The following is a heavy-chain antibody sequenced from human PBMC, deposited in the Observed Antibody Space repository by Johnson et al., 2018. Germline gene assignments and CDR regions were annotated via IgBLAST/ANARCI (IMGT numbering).Heavy chain of an antibody. CDR2: ISWNSGSI. CDR3: AKGVKNLYYCRSNSCYNYYDYGIVV. Sequence: EVQLVESGGGLVQPGRSLRLSCAASGFTFDDYAMPWVRQAPGKGLEWVSGISWNSGSIGYADSVKGRFTISRDNAKNSLYLQMNSLRAEDTTYDYCAKGVKNLYYCRSNSCYNYYDYGIVVWGQGTTVTVSS. V-gene: IGHV3-9*01. CDR1: GFTFDDYA. D-gene: IGHD2-2*02. J-gene: IGHJ6*02.